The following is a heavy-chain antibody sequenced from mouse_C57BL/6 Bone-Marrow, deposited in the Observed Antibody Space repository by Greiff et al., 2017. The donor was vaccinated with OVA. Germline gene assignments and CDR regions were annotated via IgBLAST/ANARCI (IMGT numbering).Heavy chain of an antibody. CDR3: ARYNYSTPFAY. Sequence: EVKLMESGGGLVQPGGSLSLSCAASGFTFTDYYMSWVRQPPGKALEWLGFIRNKANGYTTEYSASVKGRFTISRDNSQSILYLQMNALRAEDSATYYCARYNYSTPFAYWGQGTLVTVSA. V-gene: IGHV7-3*01. CDR2: IRNKANGYTT. CDR1: GFTFTDYY. D-gene: IGHD2-5*01. J-gene: IGHJ3*01.